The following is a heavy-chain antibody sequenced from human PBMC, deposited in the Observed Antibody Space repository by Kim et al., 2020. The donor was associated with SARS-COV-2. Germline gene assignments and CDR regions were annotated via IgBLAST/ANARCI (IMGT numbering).Heavy chain of an antibody. Sequence: GGSLRLSCAASGFTFSDYYMEWVRQAPGKGLEWIGRIRNKINSYTTEYAAPVKGRFTISRDDSKNLVFLQMNSLKTGDTAVYFCARCADRANIFDSWGQGTLVTVSS. D-gene: IGHD1-26*01. CDR3: ARCADRANIFDS. V-gene: IGHV3-72*01. CDR2: IRNKINSYTT. J-gene: IGHJ4*02. CDR1: GFTFSDYY.